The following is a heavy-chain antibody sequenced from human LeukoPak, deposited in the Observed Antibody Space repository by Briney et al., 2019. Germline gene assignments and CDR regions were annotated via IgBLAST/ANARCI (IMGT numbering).Heavy chain of an antibody. V-gene: IGHV4-4*07. J-gene: IGHJ5*02. D-gene: IGHD6-13*01. Sequence: SGTLSLTCTVSGGSISSYYWSWIRQPAGKGLEWIGRIYSTGSTTMSIDTSKNQFSLNLSSVTAADTAIYYCSKGGSSWYNWFDPWGQGTLVTVSS. CDR2: IYSTGST. CDR3: SKGGSSWYNWFDP. CDR1: GGSISSYY.